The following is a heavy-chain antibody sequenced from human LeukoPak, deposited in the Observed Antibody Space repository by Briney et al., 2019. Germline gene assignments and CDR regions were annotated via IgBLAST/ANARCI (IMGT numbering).Heavy chain of an antibody. CDR2: IIPILGIA. Sequence: GASVKVSCKASGGTFSSYAISWVRQAPGQGLEWMGRIIPILGIANYAQKFQGRVTITADKSTSTAYMELSSLRPEDTAVYYCARVPEYSSSTEVGYYFDYWGQGTLVTVSS. CDR3: ARVPEYSSSTEVGYYFDY. CDR1: GGTFSSYA. D-gene: IGHD6-6*01. V-gene: IGHV1-69*04. J-gene: IGHJ4*02.